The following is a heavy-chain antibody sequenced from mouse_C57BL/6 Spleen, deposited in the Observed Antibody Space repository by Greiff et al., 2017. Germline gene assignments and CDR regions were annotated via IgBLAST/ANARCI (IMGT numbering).Heavy chain of an antibody. J-gene: IGHJ4*01. CDR2: IYPGDGDT. D-gene: IGHD2-4*01. V-gene: IGHV1-82*01. CDR3: ARPLYDYDALYYAMDY. Sequence: QVQLQQSGPELVKPGASVKISCKASGYAFSSSWMNWVKQRPGKGLEWIGRIYPGDGDTNYNGKFKGKATLTADKSSSTAYMQLSSLTSEDSAVYFCARPLYDYDALYYAMDYWGQGTSVTVSS. CDR1: GYAFSSSW.